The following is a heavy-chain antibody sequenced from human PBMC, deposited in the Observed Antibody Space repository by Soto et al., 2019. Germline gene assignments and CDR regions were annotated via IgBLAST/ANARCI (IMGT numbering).Heavy chain of an antibody. Sequence: EVQLVESGGGLIQPGGSLRLSCAASGFTVSSYRMSWVRQAPGKGLEWLSVIYNGDNTYYADSVKGRFTISRDNSKNTLYLQMNSLRGDATAVYYCVRGTDIASCPKYWGQGTLVTVSS. V-gene: IGHV3-53*01. CDR2: IYNGDNT. J-gene: IGHJ4*02. CDR3: VRGTDIASCPKY. CDR1: GFTVSSYR. D-gene: IGHD5-12*01.